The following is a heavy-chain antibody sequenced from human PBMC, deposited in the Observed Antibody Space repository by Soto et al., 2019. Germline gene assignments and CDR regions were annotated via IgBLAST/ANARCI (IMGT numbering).Heavy chain of an antibody. CDR1: GYTFTRYC. CDR3: ARVEAAAGTWWFDP. V-gene: IGHV1-18*04. D-gene: IGHD6-13*01. Sequence: ASVKVSCKASGYTFTRYCISWVRQAPGQGLEWMGWISAYNGNTNYAQKLQGRVTMTTDTSTSTAYMELRSLRSDDTAVYYCARVEAAAGTWWFDPWGQGTLVTVSS. J-gene: IGHJ5*02. CDR2: ISAYNGNT.